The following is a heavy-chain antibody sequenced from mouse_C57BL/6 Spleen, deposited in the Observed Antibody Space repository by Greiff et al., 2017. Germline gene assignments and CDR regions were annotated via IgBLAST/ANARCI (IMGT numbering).Heavy chain of an antibody. CDR1: GYTFTSYW. CDR2: IDPSDSYT. CDR3: ARIHYSNSSMAMDY. J-gene: IGHJ4*01. D-gene: IGHD2-5*01. V-gene: IGHV1-69*01. Sequence: QVHVQQPGAELVMPGASVKLSCKASGYTFTSYWMHWVKQRPGQGLEWIGEIDPSDSYTNYNQKFKGKSTLTVDKSSSTAYMQLSSLTSEGSAVYYCARIHYSNSSMAMDYWGQGTSVTVSS.